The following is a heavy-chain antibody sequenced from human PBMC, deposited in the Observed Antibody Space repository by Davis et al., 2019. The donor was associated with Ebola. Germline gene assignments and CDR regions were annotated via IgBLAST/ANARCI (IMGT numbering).Heavy chain of an antibody. J-gene: IGHJ5*02. CDR3: ARDYYGSGSYFWFDP. D-gene: IGHD3-10*01. CDR2: INPNSGGT. Sequence: ASVKVSCKASGYTFTSYYMHWVRQAPGQGLEWMGWINPNSGGTNYAQKFQGWVTMTRDTSISTAYMELSRLRSDDTAVYYCARDYYGSGSYFWFDPWGQGTLVTVSS. CDR1: GYTFTSYY. V-gene: IGHV1-2*04.